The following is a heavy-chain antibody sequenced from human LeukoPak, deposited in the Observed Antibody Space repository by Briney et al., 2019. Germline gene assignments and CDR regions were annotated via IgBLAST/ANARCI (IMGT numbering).Heavy chain of an antibody. J-gene: IGHJ4*02. Sequence: GGSLRLSCAASGFTFSSYSMNWVRQAPGKGLEWVSYISSSSSTIYYADSVKGRFTISRDNSKNTLYLQMNSLRAEDTAVYYCAKDHSPYYYDSSGYLDYWGQGTLVTVSS. CDR1: GFTFSSYS. D-gene: IGHD3-22*01. CDR2: ISSSSSTI. CDR3: AKDHSPYYYDSSGYLDY. V-gene: IGHV3-48*01.